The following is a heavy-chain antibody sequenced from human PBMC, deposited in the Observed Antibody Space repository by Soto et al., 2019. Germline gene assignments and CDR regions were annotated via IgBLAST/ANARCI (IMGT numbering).Heavy chain of an antibody. Sequence: EVQLVESGGDLVQPGGSLRLSCAASGFTFSGHWMHWVRQVPGKGLEWVSRINTDGGSSAYADSVKGRFTISRDNAKNTLYLQMNGLRADDTAVYYCAREAGYCSRTSCYRRAFDTWGQVTTVTVSS. D-gene: IGHD2-2*01. J-gene: IGHJ3*02. CDR1: GFTFSGHW. V-gene: IGHV3-74*03. CDR2: INTDGGSS. CDR3: AREAGYCSRTSCYRRAFDT.